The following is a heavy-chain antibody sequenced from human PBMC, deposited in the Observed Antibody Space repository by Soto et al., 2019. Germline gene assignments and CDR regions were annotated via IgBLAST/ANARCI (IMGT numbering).Heavy chain of an antibody. CDR2: IYYTGST. J-gene: IGHJ6*02. CDR3: ARRPNIYYAMVV. Sequence: QLQLQESGPGLVKPSETLSLTCTVSGASISNTGSYWGWIRQSPGRGLEWIGNIYYTGSTYYSPSLKSRLTISLETSNNHFSLRLTSVTAADTAVYFCARRPNIYYAMVVGGRGTTVTVSS. V-gene: IGHV4-39*01. CDR1: GASISNTGSY.